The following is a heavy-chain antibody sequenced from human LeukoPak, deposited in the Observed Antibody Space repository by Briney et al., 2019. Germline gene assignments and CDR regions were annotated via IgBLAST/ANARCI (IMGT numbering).Heavy chain of an antibody. CDR2: ISGSGGST. V-gene: IGHV3-23*01. D-gene: IGHD5-24*01. J-gene: IGHJ4*02. CDR3: ARSREPGRDGDY. CDR1: GFTFSSYA. Sequence: GGSLRLSCAASGFTFSSYAMSWVRQAPGKGLEWVSAISGSGGSTYSADSVKGRFTISRDNAKNTLFLQMNSLRAEDTAVYYCARSREPGRDGDYWGQGTLVTVSS.